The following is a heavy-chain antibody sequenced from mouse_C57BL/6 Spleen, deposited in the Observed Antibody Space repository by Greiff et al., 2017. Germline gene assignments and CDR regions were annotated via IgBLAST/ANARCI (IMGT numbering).Heavy chain of an antibody. J-gene: IGHJ3*01. CDR3: ARSFYYGNPWFAY. CDR2: INPNNGGT. V-gene: IGHV1-18*01. Sequence: VQLQQSGPELVKPGASVKIPCKASGYTFTDYNMDWVKQSHGKSLEWIGDINPNNGGTIYNQKFKGKATLTVDTSSSTAYMGLRSLTSEDTAVYYCARSFYYGNPWFAYWGQGTLVTVSA. CDR1: GYTFTDYN. D-gene: IGHD2-1*01.